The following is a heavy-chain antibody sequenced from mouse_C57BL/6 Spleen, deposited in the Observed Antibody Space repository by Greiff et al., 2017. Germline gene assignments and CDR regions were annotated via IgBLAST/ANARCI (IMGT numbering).Heavy chain of an antibody. D-gene: IGHD2-1*01. J-gene: IGHJ4*01. Sequence: EVQLQQSGPELVKPGASVKMSCKASGYTFTDYNMHWVKQSHGKSLEWIGNINPNNGGTSYNQKFKGKATLTVNKSYSPAYMELRCLTSEDSAVYYCAREVVYYGNFGAMDYWGQGTLVTVSS. CDR1: GYTFTDYN. CDR2: INPNNGGT. CDR3: AREVVYYGNFGAMDY. V-gene: IGHV1-22*01.